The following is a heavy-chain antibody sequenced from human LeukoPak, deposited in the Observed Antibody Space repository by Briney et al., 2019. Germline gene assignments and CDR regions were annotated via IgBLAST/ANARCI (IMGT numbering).Heavy chain of an antibody. Sequence: GGSLRLSCAAPGFTFSSYSMNWVRQAPGKGLEWVSSISSSSSYIYYADSVKGRFTISRDNAKNSLYLQMNSLRAEDTAVYYCARVSYCSSTSCGYYFDYWGQGTLVTVSS. D-gene: IGHD2-2*01. CDR2: ISSSSSYI. V-gene: IGHV3-21*01. J-gene: IGHJ4*02. CDR3: ARVSYCSSTSCGYYFDY. CDR1: GFTFSSYS.